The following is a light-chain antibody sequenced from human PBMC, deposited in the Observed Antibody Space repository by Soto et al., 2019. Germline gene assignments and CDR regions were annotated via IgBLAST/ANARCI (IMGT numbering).Light chain of an antibody. V-gene: IGKV3-11*01. CDR1: QSIRSN. Sequence: EIVFTQSPGTRSLSPGERATLSCRASQSIRSNLAWYQQKPGQAPRLLIYDASNRATGIPARFSGSGSGTECTRTISSLEPEDVEVYYCQQRSNWTITFGQGTRLEIK. CDR2: DAS. CDR3: QQRSNWTIT. J-gene: IGKJ5*01.